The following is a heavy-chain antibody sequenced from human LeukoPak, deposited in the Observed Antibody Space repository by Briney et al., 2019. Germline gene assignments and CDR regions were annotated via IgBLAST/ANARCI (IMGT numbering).Heavy chain of an antibody. CDR3: ARVKVGTANDY. CDR1: GFTFSSYA. CDR2: ISYDGSNK. J-gene: IGHJ4*02. Sequence: GGSLRLSCAASGFTFSSYAMHWVRQAPGKGLEWVAVISYDGSNKYYADSVKGRFTISRDNSKNTLYLRMNSLRAEDTAVYYCARVKVGTANDYWGQGTLVTVSS. D-gene: IGHD2-21*02. V-gene: IGHV3-30-3*01.